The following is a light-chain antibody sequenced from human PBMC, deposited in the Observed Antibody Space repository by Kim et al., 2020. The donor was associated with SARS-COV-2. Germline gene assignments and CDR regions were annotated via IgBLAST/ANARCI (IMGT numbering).Light chain of an antibody. CDR2: DVI. V-gene: IGLV2-14*01. CDR1: SSDVGGYNH. J-gene: IGLJ1*01. Sequence: QSALTQPASVSGSPGQSITISCTGTSSDVGGYNHVSWYQQHPGKAPKLMIYDVIKRPSGVSNRFSGSKSGNTASLTISGLQAEDEADYYCSSYTSSSTYDFGTGTEVTVL. CDR3: SSYTSSSTYD.